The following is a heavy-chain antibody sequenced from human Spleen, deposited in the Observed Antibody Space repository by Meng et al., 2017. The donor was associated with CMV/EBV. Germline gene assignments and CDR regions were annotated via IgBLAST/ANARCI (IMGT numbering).Heavy chain of an antibody. CDR2: INPNSGGT. CDR3: ARVERYCTGGSCSSTGYYGMDV. V-gene: IGHV1-2*02. J-gene: IGHJ6*02. Sequence: ASVQVSCKASGYNFTGYYMHWVRQAPGQGLEWMGWINPNSGGTNYAQKFQGRVTMTGDTSITTGYMELSRLRSDDMAVYYCARVERYCTGGSCSSTGYYGMDVWGQGTTVTVSS. CDR1: GYNFTGYY. D-gene: IGHD2-15*01.